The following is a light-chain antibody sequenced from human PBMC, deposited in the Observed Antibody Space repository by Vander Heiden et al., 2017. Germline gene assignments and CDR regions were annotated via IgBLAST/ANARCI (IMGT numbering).Light chain of an antibody. CDR1: SYNFGHHY. J-gene: IGLJ2*01. CDR3: ATWDNGRSAML. V-gene: IGLV1-51*01. CDR2: DNT. Sequence: QSVFTHPPSVSAAPGQKVTNPCSGSSYNFGHHYVPWYRPIPGAAPQLLIYDNTKRPSGIPDRFSGSKSGTSATLGITGLQTGDDDNYYCATWDNGRSAMLFGGGTKVTVL.